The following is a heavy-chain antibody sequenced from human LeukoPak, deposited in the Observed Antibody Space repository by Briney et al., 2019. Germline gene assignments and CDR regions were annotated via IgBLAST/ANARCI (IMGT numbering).Heavy chain of an antibody. CDR2: ISYDGSNK. CDR1: GFTFSSYA. V-gene: IGHV3-30-3*01. Sequence: GGSLRLSCAASGFTFSSYAMHWVRQAPGKGLEWVAVISYDGSNKYYADPVKGRFTISRDNSKNTLYLQMNSLRAEDTAVYYCARDWVLSKLRGYFDYWGQGTLVTVSS. J-gene: IGHJ4*02. D-gene: IGHD4/OR15-4a*01. CDR3: ARDWVLSKLRGYFDY.